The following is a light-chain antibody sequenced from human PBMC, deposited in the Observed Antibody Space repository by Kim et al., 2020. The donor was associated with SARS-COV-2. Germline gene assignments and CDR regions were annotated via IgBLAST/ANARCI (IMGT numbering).Light chain of an antibody. Sequence: LSPGERATLSCRASQSVSSFYLGWYQQKPGQAPRLLIYGASSRATGIPDRFSGSGSGTDFTLTISKLEPEDFAVYYCQQYGSSWTFGQGTKVDIK. CDR1: QSVSSFY. J-gene: IGKJ1*01. CDR2: GAS. CDR3: QQYGSSWT. V-gene: IGKV3-20*01.